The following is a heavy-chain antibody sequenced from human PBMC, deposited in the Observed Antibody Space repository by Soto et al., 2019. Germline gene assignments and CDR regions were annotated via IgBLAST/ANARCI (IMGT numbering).Heavy chain of an antibody. J-gene: IGHJ5*02. CDR1: GGSINSGGYY. D-gene: IGHD6-6*01. Sequence: SETLSLTCTVSGGSINSGGYYWSWIRQHPGKGLEWIGYIYYSGSTYYNPSLKSRVTISVDTSKNQFSLKLSSVTAADTAVYYCAREAARPRYWFDPWGQGTLGTSPQ. CDR3: AREAARPRYWFDP. CDR2: IYYSGST. V-gene: IGHV4-31*03.